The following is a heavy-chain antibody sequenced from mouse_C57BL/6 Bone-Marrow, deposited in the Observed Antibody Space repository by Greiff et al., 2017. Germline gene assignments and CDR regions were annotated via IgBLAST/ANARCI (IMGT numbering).Heavy chain of an antibody. Sequence: QVQLQQPGTELVKPGASVKLSCKASGYTFTSYWMHWVKQRPGQGLEWIGNINPSNGGTNYNEKFKSKATLTVDKSSSTAYMQRSSLTSEDSAVYDGARRGTGRCYAMDYWGQGTSVTVSS. CDR3: ARRGTGRCYAMDY. V-gene: IGHV1-53*01. CDR1: GYTFTSYW. CDR2: INPSNGGT. J-gene: IGHJ4*01. D-gene: IGHD4-1*01.